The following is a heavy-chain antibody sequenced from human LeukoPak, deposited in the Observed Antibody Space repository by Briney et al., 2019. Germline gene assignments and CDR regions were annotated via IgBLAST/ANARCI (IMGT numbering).Heavy chain of an antibody. Sequence: QSGGSLRLSCAASGFTFSSYAMSWVRQAPGKGLEWVSAISGSGGSTYYADSVKGRFTISRDNSKNTLYLQMNSLRAEDTAVYYCANLLGTMIVVAVPFQHWGQGTLVTVSS. J-gene: IGHJ1*01. D-gene: IGHD3-22*01. CDR3: ANLLGTMIVVAVPFQH. CDR2: ISGSGGST. V-gene: IGHV3-23*01. CDR1: GFTFSSYA.